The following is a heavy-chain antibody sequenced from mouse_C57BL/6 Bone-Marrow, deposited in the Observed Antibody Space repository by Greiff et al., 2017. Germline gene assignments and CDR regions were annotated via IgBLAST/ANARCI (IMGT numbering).Heavy chain of an antibody. Sequence: QVQLKQPGAELVKPGASVKLSCKASGYTFTSYWMHWVKQRPGQGLEWIGMIHPNSGSTNYNEKFKSKATLTVDKSSSTAYRQLSSLTSEDSAVYYCARNLRFYFDYWGQGTTLTVSS. CDR1: GYTFTSYW. CDR2: IHPNSGST. D-gene: IGHD5-1*01. J-gene: IGHJ2*01. CDR3: ARNLRFYFDY. V-gene: IGHV1-64*01.